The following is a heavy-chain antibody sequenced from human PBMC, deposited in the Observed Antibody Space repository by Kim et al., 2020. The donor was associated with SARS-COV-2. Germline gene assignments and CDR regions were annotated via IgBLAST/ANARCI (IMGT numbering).Heavy chain of an antibody. V-gene: IGHV4-4*07. D-gene: IGHD3-10*01. J-gene: IGHJ3*01. Sequence: GSTNYNPSLESRVTMSVDTSKNQFSLKLSSVTAADTAVYYCARDRGRAFDLWGQGRLVTVSS. CDR2: GST. CDR3: ARDRGRAFDL.